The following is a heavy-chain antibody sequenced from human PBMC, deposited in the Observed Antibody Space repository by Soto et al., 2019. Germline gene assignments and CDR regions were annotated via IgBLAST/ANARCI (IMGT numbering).Heavy chain of an antibody. CDR2: IYTAGST. Sequence: EVQLVESGGGLVQPGGSLRLSCAASGFTVSTNYMSWVRQAPGKGLEWVSIIYTAGSTYYADSVRGRFTISRDNSKNTLYLQMTSLIAEDTAVYYCAKVGDSSGYAKYFQHWGQGTLVTVSS. D-gene: IGHD3-22*01. CDR3: AKVGDSSGYAKYFQH. CDR1: GFTVSTNY. V-gene: IGHV3-66*01. J-gene: IGHJ1*01.